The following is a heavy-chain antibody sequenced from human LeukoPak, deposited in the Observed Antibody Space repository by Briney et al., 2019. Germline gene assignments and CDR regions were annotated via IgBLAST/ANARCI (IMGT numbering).Heavy chain of an antibody. V-gene: IGHV3-20*04. D-gene: IGHD6-13*01. CDR3: ARQRYSSSWYAGDY. CDR1: GFTFDDYG. Sequence: GGSLRLSCAASGFTFDDYGMSWVRQAPWKGLEWVSGINWNGGSTGYADSVKGRFTISRDNAKNSLYLQMNSLRAEDTALYYCARQRYSSSWYAGDYWGQGTLVTVSS. CDR2: INWNGGST. J-gene: IGHJ4*02.